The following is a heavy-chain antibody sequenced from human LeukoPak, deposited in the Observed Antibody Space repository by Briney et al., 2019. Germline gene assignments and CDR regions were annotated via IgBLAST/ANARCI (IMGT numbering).Heavy chain of an antibody. D-gene: IGHD4-17*01. J-gene: IGHJ4*02. V-gene: IGHV3-53*01. Sequence: GGSLRLSCAVSGFTVSTNYMSWVRQAPGKGLEWVAVMYSGGSTYYADSVKGRFTISRHNSKNTVDLQMNSLRAGDTAVYHCARSTATTHGYFEYWGQGTLVTVSS. CDR1: GFTVSTNY. CDR3: ARSTATTHGYFEY. CDR2: MYSGGST.